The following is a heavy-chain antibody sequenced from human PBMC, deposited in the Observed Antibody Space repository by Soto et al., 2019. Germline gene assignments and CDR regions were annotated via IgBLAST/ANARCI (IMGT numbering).Heavy chain of an antibody. CDR2: IYYSGST. CDR1: GGSISSSSYY. Sequence: SETLSLTCTVSGGSISSSSYYWGWIRQPPGKGLEWIGSIYYSGSTYYNPSLKSRVTISVDTSKNQFSLKLGSVTAADTAVYYCARHNLPPTEPLKMLTEPDYYDSSGYPYYFDYWGQGTLVTVSS. V-gene: IGHV4-39*01. D-gene: IGHD3-22*01. CDR3: ARHNLPPTEPLKMLTEPDYYDSSGYPYYFDY. J-gene: IGHJ4*02.